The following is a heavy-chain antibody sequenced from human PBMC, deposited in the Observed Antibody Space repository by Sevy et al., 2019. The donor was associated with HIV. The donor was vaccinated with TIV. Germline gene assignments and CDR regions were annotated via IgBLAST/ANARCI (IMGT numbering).Heavy chain of an antibody. CDR3: ARQLSYYDSLTGSQRGYWLDT. CDR2: VYNSGTT. V-gene: IGHV4-39*01. Sequence: SETLSLTCTVSGGSISSSSQFWAWIRQSPGKGLEWIGNVYNSGTTEYNPSLKSRITISVYTSKNKFSLKLTSVTAADTAVDYCARQLSYYDSLTGSQRGYWLDTWGHGNLVTVSS. J-gene: IGHJ5*01. D-gene: IGHD3-9*01. CDR1: GGSISSSSQF.